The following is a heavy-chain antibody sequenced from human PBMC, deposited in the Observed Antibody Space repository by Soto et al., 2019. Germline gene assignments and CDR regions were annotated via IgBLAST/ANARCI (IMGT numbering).Heavy chain of an antibody. D-gene: IGHD4-17*01. J-gene: IGHJ4*02. Sequence: QVQLVQSGAEVKKPGASVKVSCKASGYTFTSYAMHWVRQAPGQRLEWMGWINAGNGNTKYSQKFQGRVTITRDTSASTAYMELSSLRSEDTAVYYCARLGERGGDLYYFDYWGQGTLVTVSS. V-gene: IGHV1-3*01. CDR1: GYTFTSYA. CDR2: INAGNGNT. CDR3: ARLGERGGDLYYFDY.